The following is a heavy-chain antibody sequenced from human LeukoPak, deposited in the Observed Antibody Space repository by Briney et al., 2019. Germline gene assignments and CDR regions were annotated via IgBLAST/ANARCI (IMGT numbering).Heavy chain of an antibody. CDR3: AKDTRGYGSGSYSNAFGY. Sequence: PGGSLRLSCAASGFTFDDYGMHWVRQAPGKGLEWVSGSSWNSGSIGYADSVKSRFTISRDNAKNSLYLQMNSLRAEDTALYYCAKDTRGYGSGSYSNAFGYWGQRTLVTVSS. CDR1: GFTFDDYG. D-gene: IGHD3-10*01. J-gene: IGHJ4*03. CDR2: SSWNSGSI. V-gene: IGHV3-9*01.